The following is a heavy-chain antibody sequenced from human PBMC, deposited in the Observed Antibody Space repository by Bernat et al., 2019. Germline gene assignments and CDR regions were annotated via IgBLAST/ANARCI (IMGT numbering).Heavy chain of an antibody. CDR1: GFTFSDSA. J-gene: IGHJ4*02. CDR3: TMRAVDRVSQSFDY. V-gene: IGHV3-73*02. CDR2: IRSKVNIYGT. Sequence: EVQLVESGGGLVQPGGSLKLSCAATGFTFSDSAVHWVRQASGKGLEWVGRIRSKVNIYGTAYAASVKDRFTISRDDSKNTAYLQMNSLKPEDTAVYYRTMRAVDRVSQSFDYWGQGTLVTVSS. D-gene: IGHD5-12*01.